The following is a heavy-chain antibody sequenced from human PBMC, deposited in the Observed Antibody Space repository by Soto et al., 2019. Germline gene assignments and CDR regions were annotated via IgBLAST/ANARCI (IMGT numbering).Heavy chain of an antibody. Sequence: GGSLRLSCAASGFTFSSYGMHWVRQAPGKGLERVAVISYDGSNKYYADSVKGRFTISRDNSKNTLYLQMNSLRAEDTAVYYCAKTPVVYYYYGMDVWGQGTTVTVSS. CDR2: ISYDGSNK. V-gene: IGHV3-30*18. CDR3: AKTPVVYYYYGMDV. J-gene: IGHJ6*02. D-gene: IGHD2-15*01. CDR1: GFTFSSYG.